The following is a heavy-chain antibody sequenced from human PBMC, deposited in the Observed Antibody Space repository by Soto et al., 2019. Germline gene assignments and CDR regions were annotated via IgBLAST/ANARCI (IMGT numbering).Heavy chain of an antibody. CDR1: GYSITSYG. D-gene: IGHD2-8*01. CDR2: ISAYNGNT. CDR3: ARDKNGDAFDI. V-gene: IGHV1-18*01. J-gene: IGHJ3*02. Sequence: ASVKASCKSSGYSITSYGISCVRQATGQGLEWMGWISAYNGNTNYAQKLQGRVTMTTDTSTSTAYMELSSVTAADTAVYYCARDKNGDAFDIWGQGTMVTVSS.